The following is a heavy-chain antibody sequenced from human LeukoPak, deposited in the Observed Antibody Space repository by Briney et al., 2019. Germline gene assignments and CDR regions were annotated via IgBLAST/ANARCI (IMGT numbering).Heavy chain of an antibody. CDR3: ARVHSSGYYASSGAFDI. D-gene: IGHD3-22*01. J-gene: IGHJ3*02. CDR2: IFYRGST. Sequence: SETLSLTCTVSGDSISSRSYYWDWIRQPPGGGLEWMGSIFYRGSTYYNPSLKSRVTISVDTSKNQFSLKLSSVTAADTAVYYCARVHSSGYYASSGAFDIWGQGTMVTVSS. V-gene: IGHV4-39*07. CDR1: GDSISSRSYY.